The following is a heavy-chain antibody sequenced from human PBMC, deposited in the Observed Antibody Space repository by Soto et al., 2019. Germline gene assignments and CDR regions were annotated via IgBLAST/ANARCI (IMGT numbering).Heavy chain of an antibody. J-gene: IGHJ4*02. Sequence: QVQLVESGGGLVMPGGSLRLSCAASGFNFSDYYMSWIRQAPGKGLEWVAYISATSTYTNYAVSVRGLFTNSRDNDKNSLYLQMDSLRAEDTGVYYCARSGGRGELRWLDYWGQGTLVTVSA. CDR3: ARSGGRGELRWLDY. V-gene: IGHV3-11*06. CDR1: GFNFSDYY. D-gene: IGHD4-17*01. CDR2: ISATSTYT.